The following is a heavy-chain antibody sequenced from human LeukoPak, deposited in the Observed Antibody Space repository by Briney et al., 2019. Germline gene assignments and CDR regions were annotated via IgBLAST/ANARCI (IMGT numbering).Heavy chain of an antibody. CDR1: GGAISSHY. Sequence: SETLSLTCEVSGGAISSHYWSWIRQPPGKGLEWIGYIFYSGSTNYNPSHKSRVIMSVDTSKSQFSLKLSAVTAADTAVYYYARGITMMEDWGQGTLVTVSS. J-gene: IGHJ4*02. D-gene: IGHD3-22*01. CDR2: IFYSGST. V-gene: IGHV4-59*11. CDR3: ARGITMMED.